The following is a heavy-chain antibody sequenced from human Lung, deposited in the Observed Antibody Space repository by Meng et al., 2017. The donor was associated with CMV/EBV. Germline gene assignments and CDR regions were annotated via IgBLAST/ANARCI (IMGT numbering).Heavy chain of an antibody. CDR2: IYFSGST. CDR1: GVSISDSDYY. Sequence: SETXSLXXSVSGVSISDSDYYWAWIRQAPGKGLEWIGSIYFSGSTYYNPSLNSRGILSVDTSKNQFSLKVRSVTAADTAIYYCAREERRELFNDFWGQGTXVTVSS. V-gene: IGHV4-39*07. CDR3: AREERRELFNDF. J-gene: IGHJ4*02. D-gene: IGHD3-10*01.